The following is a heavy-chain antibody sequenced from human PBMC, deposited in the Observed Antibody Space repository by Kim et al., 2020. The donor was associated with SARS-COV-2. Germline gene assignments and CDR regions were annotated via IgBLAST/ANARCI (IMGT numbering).Heavy chain of an antibody. CDR2: GNT. V-gene: IGHV1-3*01. Sequence: GNTEYSQKFQGRVTITRDTSASTAYMELSSLRSEDTAVYYCAIGDGMDVWGQGTTVTVSS. CDR3: AIGDGMDV. J-gene: IGHJ6*02.